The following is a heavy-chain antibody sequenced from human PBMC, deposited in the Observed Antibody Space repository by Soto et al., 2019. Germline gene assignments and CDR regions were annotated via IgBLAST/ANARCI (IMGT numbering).Heavy chain of an antibody. CDR3: ARVGEYSYCHPVPYSYYGMDV. J-gene: IGHJ6*02. V-gene: IGHV4-61*01. Sequence: QVQLQESGPGLVKPSETVSLSCTVSGGSVRSGSHYWSWIRQPPGKGLEWIGFIYYSGGTNFNPSLKSRVTISVDTSKNQFSLKLSSVTAADTAVYYCARVGEYSYCHPVPYSYYGMDVWGQGTTVTVSS. CDR2: IYYSGGT. CDR1: GGSVRSGSHY. D-gene: IGHD3-16*01.